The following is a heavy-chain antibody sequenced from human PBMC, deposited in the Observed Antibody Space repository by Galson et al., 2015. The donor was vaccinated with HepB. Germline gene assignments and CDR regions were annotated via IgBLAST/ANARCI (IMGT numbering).Heavy chain of an antibody. CDR1: GFTFSNYW. Sequence: SLRLSCAASGFTFSNYWMTWVRQAPGKGLEWVANIKQDGSEKYYVDSVKGRFTISRDNAKNSLYLQMNSLRAEDTAVYYCARDGQSGGYFDWLPSDYWGQGTLVTASS. J-gene: IGHJ4*02. CDR3: ARDGQSGGYFDWLPSDY. D-gene: IGHD3-9*01. CDR2: IKQDGSEK. V-gene: IGHV3-7*03.